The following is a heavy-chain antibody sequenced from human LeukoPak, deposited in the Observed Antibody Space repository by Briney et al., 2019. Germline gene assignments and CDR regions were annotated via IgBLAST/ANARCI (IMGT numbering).Heavy chain of an antibody. CDR1: GGSISSYY. D-gene: IGHD5-12*01. Sequence: SETLSLTCTVSGGSISSYYWSWIRQPAGKGLEWIGRIYTSGSTNYNPSLKSRVTMSVDTSKNQFSLKLSSVTAADTAVYYCAGVSRVSGYEWSIDYWGQGTLVTVSS. J-gene: IGHJ4*02. CDR2: IYTSGST. CDR3: AGVSRVSGYEWSIDY. V-gene: IGHV4-4*07.